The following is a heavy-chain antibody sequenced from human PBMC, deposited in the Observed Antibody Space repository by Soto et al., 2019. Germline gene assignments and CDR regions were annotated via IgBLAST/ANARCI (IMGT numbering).Heavy chain of an antibody. CDR3: AKNRQFRSYYESAGHYDN. CDR1: GFTFKNYD. D-gene: IGHD3-10*01. J-gene: IGHJ4*02. CDR2: ISGSGGVT. Sequence: EVELLESGGGLVQPGGSLRLSCVASGFTFKNYDMRWIRQAPGKGLEWVSGISGSGGVTYYADSVMGRFTISRDNSKNTLYLQMNSLRAEDTAIYYCAKNRQFRSYYESAGHYDNWGQGTLVTVSS. V-gene: IGHV3-23*01.